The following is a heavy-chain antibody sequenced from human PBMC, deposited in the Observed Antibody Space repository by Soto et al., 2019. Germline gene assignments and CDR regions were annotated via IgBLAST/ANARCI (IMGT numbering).Heavy chain of an antibody. J-gene: IGHJ4*02. V-gene: IGHV3-23*01. D-gene: IGHD6-13*01. Sequence: EVQLLESGGGLVQPGGSLRVSCAASGFTFSTYVMSWVRQAPGKGLEWVSAITGGSGDTYHVDSVKGRFTISRDNTKNTLYLQMKSLRVEDTAVYYCAKGSADTRPYYFDYWGRGALVTVSS. CDR3: AKGSADTRPYYFDY. CDR2: ITGGSGDT. CDR1: GFTFSTYV.